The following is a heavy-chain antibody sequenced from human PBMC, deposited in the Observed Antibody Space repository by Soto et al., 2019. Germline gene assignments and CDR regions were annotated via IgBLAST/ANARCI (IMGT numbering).Heavy chain of an antibody. V-gene: IGHV5-10-1*01. CDR1: GYSFTSYW. Sequence: GDSLKISCKGSGYSFTSYWISWVRQMPGKGLEWMGRIDPSDSYTNYSPSFQGHVTISADKSISTAYLQWSSLKASDTAMYYCARQPRRDNWFDPWGQGTLVTVSS. J-gene: IGHJ5*02. CDR2: IDPSDSYT. CDR3: ARQPRRDNWFDP.